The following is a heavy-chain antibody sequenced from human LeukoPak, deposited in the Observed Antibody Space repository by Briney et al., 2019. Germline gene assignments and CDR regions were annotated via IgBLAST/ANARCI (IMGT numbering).Heavy chain of an antibody. CDR1: GGSISSYY. V-gene: IGHV4-4*07. D-gene: IGHD2-2*01. CDR2: IYTSGST. CDR3: ARVQAVPAAMRFDYYYYMDV. J-gene: IGHJ6*03. Sequence: MPSETLSLTCTVSGGSISSYYWSWIRQPAGKGLEWIGRIYTSGSTNYNPSLKSRVTMSVDTSKNQFSLKLSSVTAADTAVYYCARVQAVPAAMRFDYYYYMDVWGKGTTVTASS.